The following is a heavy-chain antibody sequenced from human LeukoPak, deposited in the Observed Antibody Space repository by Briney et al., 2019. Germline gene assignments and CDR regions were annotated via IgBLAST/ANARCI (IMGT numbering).Heavy chain of an antibody. CDR2: IYHSGST. D-gene: IGHD1-26*01. CDR1: GGSISSSNW. V-gene: IGHV4-4*02. CDR3: ARGGGSYYLTPPNAFDI. J-gene: IGHJ3*02. Sequence: SGTLSLTCAVSGGSISSSNWWSWVRQPPGKGLEWIGEIYHSGSTNYNPSLKSRVTISVDKSKNQFSLKLSSVTAADTAVYYCARGGGSYYLTPPNAFDIWGQGTMVTVSS.